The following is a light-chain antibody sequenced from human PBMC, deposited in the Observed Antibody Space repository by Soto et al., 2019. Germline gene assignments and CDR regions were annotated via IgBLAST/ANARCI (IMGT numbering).Light chain of an antibody. CDR1: QSVSNK. Sequence: EIVMTQSPATLSVSPGERVTLSCRASQSVSNKLGWYQHKPGQAPRLLIYDTSTRAAGTPARFTGSGSGTDFTLTISSLEPEDFAVYYCQQRSNWPPITFGQGTRLEIK. CDR3: QQRSNWPPIT. V-gene: IGKV3-11*01. J-gene: IGKJ5*01. CDR2: DTS.